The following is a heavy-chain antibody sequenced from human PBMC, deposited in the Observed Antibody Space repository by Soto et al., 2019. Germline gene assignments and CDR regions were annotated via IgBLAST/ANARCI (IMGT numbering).Heavy chain of an antibody. Sequence: EVQLLESGGGLIQPGGSLRLSCVASGFNFSLYAMNWVRQAPGKGVEWVSTITRVGGNTYYADSVQGRFTMSRDNSVNTLYLQMNSLRVDDTAVYYCAKDMPLTSLGYSFDLWGQGTLVTVSS. D-gene: IGHD2-2*01. V-gene: IGHV3-23*01. CDR2: ITRVGGNT. CDR3: AKDMPLTSLGYSFDL. CDR1: GFNFSLYA. J-gene: IGHJ4*02.